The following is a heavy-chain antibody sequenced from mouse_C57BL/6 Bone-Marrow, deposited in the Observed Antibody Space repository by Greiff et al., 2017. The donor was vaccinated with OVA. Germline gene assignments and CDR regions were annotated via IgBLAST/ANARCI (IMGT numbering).Heavy chain of an antibody. J-gene: IGHJ4*01. CDR2: INPYNGGT. V-gene: IGHV1-19*01. Sequence: VQLKQSGPVLVKPGASVKMSCKASGYTFTDYYMNWVKQSHGKSLEWIGVINPYNGGTSYNQKFKGKATLTVDKSSSTAYMELNSLTSEDAAVYYCAIPSITTVKDYWGQGTSVTVSS. D-gene: IGHD1-1*01. CDR3: AIPSITTVKDY. CDR1: GYTFTDYY.